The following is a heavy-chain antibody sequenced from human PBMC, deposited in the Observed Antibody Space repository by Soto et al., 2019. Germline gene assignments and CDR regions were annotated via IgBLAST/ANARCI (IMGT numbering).Heavy chain of an antibody. J-gene: IGHJ4*02. Sequence: EVQLLESGGGLVQPGGSLRLSCAASGFTFNNYAMTWVRQAPGKGLEWVSAISGGGDTTSYADSVKGRFTVSRDGSKNTRYLQMSSRRAEDTALYYCAKGRGGSGSRTPRVDFWGQGTLVTVSS. CDR2: ISGGGDTT. D-gene: IGHD3-10*01. V-gene: IGHV3-23*01. CDR1: GFTFNNYA. CDR3: AKGRGGSGSRTPRVDF.